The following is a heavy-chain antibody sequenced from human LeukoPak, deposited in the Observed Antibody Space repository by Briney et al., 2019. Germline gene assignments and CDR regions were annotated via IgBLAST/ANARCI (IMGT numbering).Heavy chain of an antibody. CDR2: INHSGST. Sequence: SETLSLTCAVYGGSFSGYYWSWIRQPPGKGLEWIGEINHSGSTNYNPSPKSRVTISVDTSKNQFSLKLSSVTAADTAVYYCARGRSFYGSGSYWVCGYYGMDVWGQGTTVTVSS. CDR3: ARGRSFYGSGSYWVCGYYGMDV. V-gene: IGHV4-34*01. J-gene: IGHJ6*02. CDR1: GGSFSGYY. D-gene: IGHD3-10*01.